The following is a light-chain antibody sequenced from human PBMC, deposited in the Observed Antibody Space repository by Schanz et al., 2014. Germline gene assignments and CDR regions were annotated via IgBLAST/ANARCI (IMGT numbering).Light chain of an antibody. J-gene: IGLJ2*01. Sequence: QSVLTQPPSMSGAPGQRVTISCTGSSSNIGAGYDVHWYQQLPGTAPKLLIYANSNRPSGVPDRFSGSKSGASASLAITGLQAEDEADYYCQSYDSSPVVFGGGTKLTVL. CDR2: ANS. V-gene: IGLV1-40*01. CDR1: SSNIGAGYD. CDR3: QSYDSSPVV.